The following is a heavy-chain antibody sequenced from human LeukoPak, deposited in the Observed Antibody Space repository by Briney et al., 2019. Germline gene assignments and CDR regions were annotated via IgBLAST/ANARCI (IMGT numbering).Heavy chain of an antibody. Sequence: SGGSLRLSCAASGFSFGSSWMDWVRQAPGKGLEWVASINPDGSEKYSVDFVEGRFTISRDNAKNLLYLQVNSLRVEDTAFYYCARDLAYSRLDYWGQGMLVTVSS. V-gene: IGHV3-7*01. CDR2: INPDGSEK. CDR3: ARDLAYSRLDY. CDR1: GFSFGSSW. D-gene: IGHD5-18*01. J-gene: IGHJ4*02.